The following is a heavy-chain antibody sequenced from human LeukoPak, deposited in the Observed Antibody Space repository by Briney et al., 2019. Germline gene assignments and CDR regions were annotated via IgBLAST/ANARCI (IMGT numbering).Heavy chain of an antibody. CDR2: IKQGGSER. V-gene: IGHV3-7*01. CDR3: ARDAYRDRYFDY. CDR1: GFTFSSYG. Sequence: PGGSLRLSCAASGFTFSSYGMHWVRQAPGKGLEWVASIKQGGSERYYVDSVKGRFTISRDSAKNSVYLQMNSLGVEDTAVYYCARDAYRDRYFDYWGQGALVTVSS. J-gene: IGHJ4*02. D-gene: IGHD4-11*01.